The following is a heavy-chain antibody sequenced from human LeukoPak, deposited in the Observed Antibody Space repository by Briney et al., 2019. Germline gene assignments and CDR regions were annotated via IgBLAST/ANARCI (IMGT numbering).Heavy chain of an antibody. CDR1: VGSFSGYY. CDR3: ARLGDTAMVMSWFDP. J-gene: IGHJ5*02. CDR2: INHSGST. Sequence: SETLSLTCAVYVGSFSGYYWSWIRQPPGKGLEWIGEINHSGSTNYNPSLKSRVTISVDTSKNQFSLKLSSVTAADTAVYYCARLGDTAMVMSWFDPWGQGTLVTVSS. D-gene: IGHD5-18*01. V-gene: IGHV4-34*01.